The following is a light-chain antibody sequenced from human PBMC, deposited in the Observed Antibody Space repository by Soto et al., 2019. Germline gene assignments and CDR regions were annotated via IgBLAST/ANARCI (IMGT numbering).Light chain of an antibody. CDR1: TGDVTNGRW. V-gene: IGLV7-46*01. CDR3: LLSYSGARV. J-gene: IGLJ3*02. Sequence: QAVVTQEPSLTVSPGGTVTLTCGCSTGDVTNGRWPYWFQQKPGQAPRTLIYDTSNKHSWTPARFSGSLLGGKAALTLSGAQPEDEAEYYCLLSYSGARVFGGGTKVTVL. CDR2: DTS.